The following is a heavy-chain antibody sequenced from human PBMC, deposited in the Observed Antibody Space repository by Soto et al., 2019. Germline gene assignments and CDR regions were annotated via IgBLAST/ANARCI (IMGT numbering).Heavy chain of an antibody. V-gene: IGHV1-69*06. D-gene: IGHD3-22*01. CDR2: IIPIFGTA. CDR3: ARSLYYYDSSGYYLGLDY. J-gene: IGHJ4*02. Sequence: QVQLVQSGAEVKKPGSSVKVSCKASGGTFSSYAISWVRQAPGQGLEWMGGIIPIFGTANYAQKFQGRVTITADKSTSKAYMELSSLRSEDTAVYYCARSLYYYDSSGYYLGLDYWGQGTLVTVSS. CDR1: GGTFSSYA.